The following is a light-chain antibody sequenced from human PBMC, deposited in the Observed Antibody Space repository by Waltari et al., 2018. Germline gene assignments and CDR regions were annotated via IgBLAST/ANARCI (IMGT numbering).Light chain of an antibody. Sequence: DIQMTQSPSTLSASVGDRVTITCRASQSISTWLDWHQQKPGKAPKVLIYKASTLQSGVPSRFNGSGSGTEFTLTISSLQPDDFATYYCQQYSVWLWTFGQGTKVEIK. V-gene: IGKV1-5*03. CDR3: QQYSVWLWT. CDR1: QSISTW. J-gene: IGKJ1*01. CDR2: KAS.